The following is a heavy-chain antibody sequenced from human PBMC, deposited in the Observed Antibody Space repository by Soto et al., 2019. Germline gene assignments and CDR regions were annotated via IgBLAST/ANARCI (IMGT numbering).Heavy chain of an antibody. CDR3: GPDTLDY. V-gene: IGHV3-33*01. Sequence: QVQLVESGGGVAQPGRSLRLSCAASGFMFSSHGMHWIRQAPGKGLEWVAVIWYDGSNKYYADSVKGRFTISRDNSKNTLYLQRNSLRVDDRSVYYCGPDTLDYWCQGTLVTVSS. CDR1: GFMFSSHG. CDR2: IWYDGSNK. J-gene: IGHJ4*02.